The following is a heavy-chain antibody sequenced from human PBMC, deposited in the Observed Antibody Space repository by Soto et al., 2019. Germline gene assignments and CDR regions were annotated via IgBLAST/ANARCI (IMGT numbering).Heavy chain of an antibody. V-gene: IGHV5-51*01. D-gene: IGHD2-2*01. CDR1: GYIFTSYW. CDR2: IYPGDSDT. CDR3: ERQRIVVVKAAMSTSYYFHY. J-gene: IGHJ4*01. Sequence: PGESRKISWKGSGYIFTSYWIRWVRQMPGKGLEWMGIIYPGDSDTRYSPSFQGQVTISADKSISTAYLQWSSLNDSDTAMYYCERQRIVVVKAAMSTSYYFHYRGDGPLVT.